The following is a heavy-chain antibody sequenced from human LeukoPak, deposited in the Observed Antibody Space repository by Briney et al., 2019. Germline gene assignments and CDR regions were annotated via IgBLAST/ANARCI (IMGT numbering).Heavy chain of an antibody. V-gene: IGHV3-30-3*01. J-gene: IGHJ4*02. CDR3: ARGVGYRLDY. D-gene: IGHD5-12*01. CDR1: GFTFSNYA. Sequence: GGSLRLSCAASGFTFSNYAMLWVRQAPGKGLEWVAIISYDGSNKYYADSVKGRFTISRDNSKNTLDVLVNSQRSEDTAVYYCARGVGYRLDYWGQGSLVTVSS. CDR2: ISYDGSNK.